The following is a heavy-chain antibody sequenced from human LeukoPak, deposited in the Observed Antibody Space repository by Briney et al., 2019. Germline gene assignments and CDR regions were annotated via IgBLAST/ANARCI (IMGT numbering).Heavy chain of an antibody. J-gene: IGHJ4*02. Sequence: SETLSLTCAVYGGSFSGYYWSWIRQPPGKGLEWIGEIYHSGSTNYNPSLKSRVTISVDKSKNQFSLKLSSVTAADTAVYYCARDIQWLCFDYWGQGTLVTVSS. CDR2: IYHSGST. CDR3: ARDIQWLCFDY. V-gene: IGHV4-34*01. D-gene: IGHD6-19*01. CDR1: GGSFSGYY.